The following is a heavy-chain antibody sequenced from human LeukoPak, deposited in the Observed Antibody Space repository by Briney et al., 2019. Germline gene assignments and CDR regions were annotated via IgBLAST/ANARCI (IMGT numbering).Heavy chain of an antibody. D-gene: IGHD3-22*01. Sequence: GGSLTLSCAASGFIFSTYGMHCVRQAPGKGLEWVAFIRSDGSDKSYAGSVQDRFIISRDNSKNTLYLQMNNLRAEDTAIYYCGKHDSSSDYWGQGALVTVSS. CDR1: GFIFSTYG. CDR3: GKHDSSSDY. CDR2: IRSDGSDK. J-gene: IGHJ4*02. V-gene: IGHV3-30*02.